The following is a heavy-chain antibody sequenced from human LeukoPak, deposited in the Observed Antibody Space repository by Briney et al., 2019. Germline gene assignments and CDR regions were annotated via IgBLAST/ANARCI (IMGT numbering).Heavy chain of an antibody. J-gene: IGHJ4*02. V-gene: IGHV3-33*06. CDR2: IWYDGSNK. Sequence: GRSLRLSCVASGLTFSSYGMHWVRQAPGKGLEWVAVIWYDGSNKYYADSVKGRFTISRDNSKNTLYLQMNSLRAEDTAVYYCAKGNSYGYGAFDYWGQGTLVTVSS. D-gene: IGHD5-18*01. CDR3: AKGNSYGYGAFDY. CDR1: GLTFSSYG.